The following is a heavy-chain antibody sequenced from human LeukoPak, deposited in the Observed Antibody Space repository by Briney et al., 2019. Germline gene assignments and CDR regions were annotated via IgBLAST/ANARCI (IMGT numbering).Heavy chain of an antibody. D-gene: IGHD2-2*01. CDR1: GFTFSSDA. V-gene: IGHV3-23*01. CDR3: AKVHICSGTSCYDFDY. CDR2: ISGSGDGT. Sequence: PGGSLRLSCAASGFTFSSDAMSWVRHAPGKGLEWVSAISGSGDGTYYADSVKGRFTISRDNSKNTLYLQMNSLRAEDTAVYYCAKVHICSGTSCYDFDYWGQGTLVTVSS. J-gene: IGHJ4*02.